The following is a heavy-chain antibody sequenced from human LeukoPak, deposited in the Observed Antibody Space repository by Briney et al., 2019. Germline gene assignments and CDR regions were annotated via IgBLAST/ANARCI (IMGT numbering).Heavy chain of an antibody. CDR2: ISDSSRTI. J-gene: IGHJ6*03. Sequence: GGSLRLSCAASGFTFSSYSMNWVRQAPGKGLEWISYISDSSRTIYYADSVKGRFTISRDNAKNSLYLQMNSLRAEDTAVYYCARCTVTQYYYYYMDVWGKGTTVTVSS. D-gene: IGHD4-17*01. CDR3: ARCTVTQYYYYYMDV. V-gene: IGHV3-48*01. CDR1: GFTFSSYS.